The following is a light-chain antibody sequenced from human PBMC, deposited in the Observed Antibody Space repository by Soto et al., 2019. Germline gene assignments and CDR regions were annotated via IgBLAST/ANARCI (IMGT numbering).Light chain of an antibody. V-gene: IGKV3-20*01. J-gene: IGKJ1*01. CDR3: QEYGSSRT. CDR2: GAS. CDR1: QSASSSY. Sequence: EIVLTQSPGTLSLSPGERATLSCRASQSASSSYLAWYQQKPGQAPRLLIYGASSRATGIPDRFSGSGSGTDFILTISRLEPEDFAVYYCQEYGSSRTLGQGTKGNIK.